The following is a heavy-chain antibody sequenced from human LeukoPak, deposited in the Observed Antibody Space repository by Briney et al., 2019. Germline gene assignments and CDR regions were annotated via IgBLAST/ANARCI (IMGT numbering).Heavy chain of an antibody. V-gene: IGHV1-69*13. Sequence: SVKVSCKASGGTFSSYAISWVRQAPGQGLEWMGGIIPIFGTANYAQKFQGRVTITADESTSTAYMELSSLRSEDTAVYYCARGRFLEWLSRDYYGMDVWGQGTTVTVSS. J-gene: IGHJ6*02. CDR3: ARGRFLEWLSRDYYGMDV. D-gene: IGHD3-3*01. CDR2: IIPIFGTA. CDR1: GGTFSSYA.